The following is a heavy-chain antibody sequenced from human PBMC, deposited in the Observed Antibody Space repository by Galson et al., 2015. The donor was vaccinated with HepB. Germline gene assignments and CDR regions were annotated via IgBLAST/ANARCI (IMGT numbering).Heavy chain of an antibody. CDR2: ISSSSSSI. J-gene: IGHJ3*02. V-gene: IGHV3-48*01. CDR1: GFTFSSYN. CDR3: ARDGSRPTMVGEGAFDI. Sequence: SLRLSCAASGFTFSSYNMNWVRQAPGKGLEWVSYISSSSSSIYYADSVKGRFSISRDNANKPLYLQMNSLRVEDTAVYYCARDGSRPTMVGEGAFDIWGQGTVVTVSS. D-gene: IGHD3-10*02.